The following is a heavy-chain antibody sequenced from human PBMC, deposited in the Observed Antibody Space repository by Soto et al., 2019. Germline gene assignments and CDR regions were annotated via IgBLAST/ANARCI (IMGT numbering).Heavy chain of an antibody. V-gene: IGHV3-9*01. J-gene: IGHJ4*02. Sequence: SLRLSCAASGFTFDDYAMHWVRQAPGKGLEWVSGISWNSGLIGYADSVKGRFTISRDNADNSLYLHMNSLRPEDTALYYCAKDYYYDSSCSHFDYWGQGT. D-gene: IGHD3-22*01. CDR3: AKDYYYDSSCSHFDY. CDR1: GFTFDDYA. CDR2: ISWNSGLI.